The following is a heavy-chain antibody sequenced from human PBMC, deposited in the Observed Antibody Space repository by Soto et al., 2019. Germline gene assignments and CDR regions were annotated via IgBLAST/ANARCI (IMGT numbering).Heavy chain of an antibody. D-gene: IGHD6-13*01. CDR3: ARGSSGYISSWYYFDY. Sequence: PGGSLTLSRAAPGFTFTDYALSWVRQAPGKGLEWVATISGIGGSTYLADSVKGRLSISRDNSKSTVSLLMNSLRAEDTAVYFCARGSSGYISSWYYFDYWGRGTLVTVSS. J-gene: IGHJ4*02. CDR2: ISGIGGST. CDR1: GFTFTDYA. V-gene: IGHV3-23*01.